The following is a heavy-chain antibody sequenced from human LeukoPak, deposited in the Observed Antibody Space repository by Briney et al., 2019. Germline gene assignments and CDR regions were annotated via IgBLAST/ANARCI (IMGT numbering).Heavy chain of an antibody. CDR2: ISRYSNTI. CDR3: ARDGTEDY. CDR1: GFTFSNYS. Sequence: GGSLRLSCAASGFTFSNYSMNWVRQAPGKGLEWISYISRYSNTIYYADSVKGRFTISRDNAKNSLYLQMNSLRAEDTAMYYCARDGTEDYWGQGTLVTVSS. D-gene: IGHD1-26*01. J-gene: IGHJ4*02. V-gene: IGHV3-48*01.